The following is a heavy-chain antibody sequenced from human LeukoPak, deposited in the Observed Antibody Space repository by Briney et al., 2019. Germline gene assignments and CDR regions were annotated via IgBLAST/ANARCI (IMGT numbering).Heavy chain of an antibody. CDR2: ISSSSSYI. D-gene: IGHD6-19*01. CDR3: ARDQSQAVAGRGYYSYMDV. J-gene: IGHJ6*03. V-gene: IGHV3-21*01. CDR1: GFTFSSYS. Sequence: GGSLRLSCAASGFTFSSYSMNWVRQAPGKGLEWVSSISSSSSYIYYAGSVKGRFTISRDNAKNSLYLQMNSLRAEDTAVYYCARDQSQAVAGRGYYSYMDVWGKGTTVTVSS.